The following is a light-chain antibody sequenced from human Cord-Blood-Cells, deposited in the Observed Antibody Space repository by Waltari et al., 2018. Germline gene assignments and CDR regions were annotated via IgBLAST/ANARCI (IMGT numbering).Light chain of an antibody. V-gene: IGLV2-8*01. J-gene: IGLJ3*02. CDR2: EVS. Sequence: QSALTQPPSASGSPGQSVTISCTGPSIAVGGYNYVSWYQQHPGKAPKLMIYEVSKRPSGVPDRFSGSKSGNTASLTVSGLQAEDEADYYCSSYAGSNNWVFGGGTKLTVL. CDR1: SIAVGGYNY. CDR3: SSYAGSNNWV.